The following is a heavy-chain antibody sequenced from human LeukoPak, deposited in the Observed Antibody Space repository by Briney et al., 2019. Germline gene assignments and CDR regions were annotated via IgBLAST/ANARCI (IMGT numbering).Heavy chain of an antibody. CDR3: ARTRNWRLGYSGYPFDY. J-gene: IGHJ4*02. CDR1: GGSISSGDYY. V-gene: IGHV4-61*08. Sequence: PSETLSLTCTVSGGSISSGDYYWSWIRQPPGKGLEWIGYIYYSGSTNYNPSLKSRVTISVDTSKNQFSLKLSSVTAADTAVYYCARTRNWRLGYSGYPFDYWGQGTLVTVSS. D-gene: IGHD5-12*01. CDR2: IYYSGST.